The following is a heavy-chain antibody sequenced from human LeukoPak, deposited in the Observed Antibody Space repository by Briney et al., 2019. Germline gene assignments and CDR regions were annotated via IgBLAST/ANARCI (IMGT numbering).Heavy chain of an antibody. CDR2: ISSSSTYI. Sequence: GGSLRLSCAVSGFTFSTYSMNWVRQAPGKGLEWVSSISSSSTYIYYADSLKGRVTISRDNARNSLYLQMNSLRAEDTAVYYCTRGYYDTLTGPDYWGQGTLVTVSS. CDR1: GFTFSTYS. J-gene: IGHJ4*02. V-gene: IGHV3-21*01. D-gene: IGHD3-9*01. CDR3: TRGYYDTLTGPDY.